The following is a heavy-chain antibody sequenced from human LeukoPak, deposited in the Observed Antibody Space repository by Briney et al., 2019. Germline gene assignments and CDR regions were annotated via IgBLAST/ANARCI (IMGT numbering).Heavy chain of an antibody. Sequence: PGGSLRLSCAASGFTFSTYWMHWVRHAPGKGLVWVSRINSDGSITTYADSVKGRFTISRDNAKNTLYLQMSSLRAEDTAVYYCAGGGSGYSYGYDYWGQGTLVTVSS. J-gene: IGHJ4*02. CDR1: GFTFSTYW. V-gene: IGHV3-74*01. CDR2: INSDGSIT. CDR3: AGGGSGYSYGYDY. D-gene: IGHD5-18*01.